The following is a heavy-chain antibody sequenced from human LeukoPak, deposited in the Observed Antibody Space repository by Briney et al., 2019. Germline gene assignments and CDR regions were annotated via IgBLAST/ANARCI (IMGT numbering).Heavy chain of an antibody. Sequence: SVKVSCKASGGTFSSYAISWVRQAPGQGLEWMGGIIPIFGTANYAQKFQGRVTITADESTSTAYMELSSLRSVDTAVYYCARVNYDILTGYKYYYYYGMDVWGKGTTVTVSS. J-gene: IGHJ6*04. CDR2: IIPIFGTA. V-gene: IGHV1-69*13. D-gene: IGHD3-9*01. CDR3: ARVNYDILTGYKYYYYYGMDV. CDR1: GGTFSSYA.